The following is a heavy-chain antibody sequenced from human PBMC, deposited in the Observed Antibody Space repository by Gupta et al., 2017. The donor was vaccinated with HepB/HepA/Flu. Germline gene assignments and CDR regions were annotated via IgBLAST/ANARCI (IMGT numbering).Heavy chain of an antibody. Sequence: EVYLVESGGGVVQPGGSLRLSCAASGFLFSRYWMTWVRQAPGKGPEWVANIRQDGSERNYADSVKGRFTISRDNAEKSVYLLMTGLRAEDTAVYYCTREPFYDFWSGYLYWGQGTPVTVSS. D-gene: IGHD3-3*01. CDR3: TREPFYDFWSGYLY. V-gene: IGHV3-7*01. J-gene: IGHJ4*02. CDR1: GFLFSRYW. CDR2: IRQDGSER.